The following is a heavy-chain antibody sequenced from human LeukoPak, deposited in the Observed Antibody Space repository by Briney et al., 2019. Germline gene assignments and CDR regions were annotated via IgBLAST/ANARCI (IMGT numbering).Heavy chain of an antibody. J-gene: IGHJ4*02. CDR3: ARRVPSQVITDYFDY. V-gene: IGHV3-48*04. Sequence: GGSLRLSCAASGFTFSSYSMNWVRQAPGKGLEWVSYISSSSSTIYYADSVKGRFTISRDNAKNSLFLQMNSLRAEDTAVYYCARRVPSQVITDYFDYWGQGTLVTVSS. CDR2: ISSSSSTI. D-gene: IGHD3-16*01. CDR1: GFTFSSYS.